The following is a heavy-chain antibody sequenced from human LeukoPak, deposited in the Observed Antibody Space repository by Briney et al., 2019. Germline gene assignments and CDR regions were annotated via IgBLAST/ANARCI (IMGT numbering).Heavy chain of an antibody. CDR3: ARGRAFFD. D-gene: IGHD3-3*02. CDR1: GGSISNYY. V-gene: IGHV4-59*12. J-gene: IGHJ4*02. CDR2: IHYSGSP. Sequence: SETLSLTCTVSGGSISNYYWSWIRQPPGKGLEWIGYIHYSGSPNYNPSLKSRVSISVDTSKNQFSLKLSSVTAADTAVYYCARGRAFFDWGQGTLVTVSS.